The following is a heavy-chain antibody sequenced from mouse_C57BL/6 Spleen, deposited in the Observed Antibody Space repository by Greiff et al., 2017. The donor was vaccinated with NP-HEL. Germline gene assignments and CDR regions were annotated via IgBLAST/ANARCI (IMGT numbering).Heavy chain of an antibody. D-gene: IGHD2-5*01. Sequence: EVQLVESGPGLVKPSQSLSLTCSVTGYSITSGYYWNWIRQFPGNKLEWMGYISYDGSNNYNPSLKNRISITRDTSKNQFFLKLNSVTTEDTATYYCAAYYSNLDYAMDYWGQGTSVTVSS. V-gene: IGHV3-6*01. CDR1: GYSITSGYY. CDR2: ISYDGSN. CDR3: AAYYSNLDYAMDY. J-gene: IGHJ4*01.